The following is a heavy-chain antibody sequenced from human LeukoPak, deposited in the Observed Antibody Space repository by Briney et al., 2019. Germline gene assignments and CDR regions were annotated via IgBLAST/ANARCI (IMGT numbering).Heavy chain of an antibody. V-gene: IGHV3-49*03. CDR1: GFTFRNYD. CDR2: IRAKGDGGTT. D-gene: IGHD3-16*02. J-gene: IGHJ1*01. CDR3: ARGSYQFEH. Sequence: GGSLRLSCTASGFTFRNYDMSWFRQAPGKGLEWIGSIRAKGDGGTTQYAASVKGRFIISRDDSKSIAYLQMDSLETEDTAAYYCARGSYQFEHWGQGTLVTVSS.